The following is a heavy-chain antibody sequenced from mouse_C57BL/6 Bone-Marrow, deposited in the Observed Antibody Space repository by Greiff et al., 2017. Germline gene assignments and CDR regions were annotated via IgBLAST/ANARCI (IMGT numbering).Heavy chain of an antibody. V-gene: IGHV5-17*01. CDR3: AGVDY. J-gene: IGHJ4*01. CDR1: GFTFSDYG. Sequence: EVKLVESGGGLVKPGGSLKLSCAASGFTFSDYGMHWVRQAPEKGLEWVAYISSGSSTISYADTVKGRCTISRDNAKNTLFLQMTSVRSKDTAMYYCAGVDYWGQGTSVTVSS. CDR2: ISSGSSTI.